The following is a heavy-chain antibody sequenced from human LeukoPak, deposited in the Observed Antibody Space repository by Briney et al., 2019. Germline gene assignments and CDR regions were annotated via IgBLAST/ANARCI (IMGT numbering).Heavy chain of an antibody. V-gene: IGHV3-48*02. CDR2: IDSGSSFK. CDR1: GFTFSSYS. CDR3: ARNLLSWVNGMDV. D-gene: IGHD2/OR15-2a*01. J-gene: IGHJ6*02. Sequence: GGSLRLSCAASGFTFSSYSMNWVRQAPGKGLEWVSYIDSGSSFKFYADSVKGRFTISRDNAKNSLYLQMNSLRDEDTAVYFCARNLLSWVNGMDVWGQGTTVTVSS.